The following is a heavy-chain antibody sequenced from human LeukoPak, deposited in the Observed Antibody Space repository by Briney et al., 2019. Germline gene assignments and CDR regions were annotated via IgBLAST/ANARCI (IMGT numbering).Heavy chain of an antibody. CDR1: GGTFSSYA. Sequence: ASVKASCKASGGTFSSYAISWVRQAPGQGLEWMGGIIPIFGTANYAQKFQGRVTITADESTSTAYMEPSSLRSEDTAVYYCARVHYYGSGSYVTAFYYYMDVWGKGTTVTVSS. D-gene: IGHD3-10*01. J-gene: IGHJ6*03. CDR3: ARVHYYGSGSYVTAFYYYMDV. V-gene: IGHV1-69*13. CDR2: IIPIFGTA.